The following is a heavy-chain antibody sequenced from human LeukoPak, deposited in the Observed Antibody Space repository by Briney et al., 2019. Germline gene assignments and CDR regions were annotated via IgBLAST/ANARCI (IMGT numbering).Heavy chain of an antibody. Sequence: SVKVSCKASEGTFSSYAISWVRQAPGQGLEWMGGIIPIFGTANYAQKFQGRVTITTDESTSTAYMELSSLRSEDTAVYYCASPLYSSGWYWVYWGQGTLVTVSS. V-gene: IGHV1-69*05. D-gene: IGHD6-19*01. CDR3: ASPLYSSGWYWVY. CDR2: IIPIFGTA. J-gene: IGHJ4*02. CDR1: EGTFSSYA.